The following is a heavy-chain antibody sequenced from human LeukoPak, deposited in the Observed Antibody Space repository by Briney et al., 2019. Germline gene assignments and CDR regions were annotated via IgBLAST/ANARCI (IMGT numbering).Heavy chain of an antibody. CDR3: VRGPNDSDHDFDY. Sequence: SETLSLTCAVYGDSFSDYFWSWIRHVPGKGLEWIGQIEHRGTATYNPSFKSPVTISVDTSKNQFSLKLTSVTAADTAVYYCVRGPNDSDHDFDYWGQGALVTASS. V-gene: IGHV4-34*01. CDR2: IEHRGTA. CDR1: GDSFSDYF. D-gene: IGHD1-14*01. J-gene: IGHJ4*02.